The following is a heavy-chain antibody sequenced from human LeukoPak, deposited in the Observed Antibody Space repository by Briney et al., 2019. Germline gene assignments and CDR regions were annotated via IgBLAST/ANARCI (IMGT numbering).Heavy chain of an antibody. CDR1: GYTFTSYG. J-gene: IGHJ6*02. CDR3: AGYSSGHLSGIYYYYGMDV. CDR2: ITAYNGNT. D-gene: IGHD6-19*01. V-gene: IGHV1-18*01. Sequence: ASVKLSCNAAGYTFTSYGISWVRQPPGQGLEWMGWITAYNGNTNYAQKLQGRVTMTTDTSTSRAYMELRGLGYDDTAVYYCAGYSSGHLSGIYYYYGMDVWGQGTTVTVSS.